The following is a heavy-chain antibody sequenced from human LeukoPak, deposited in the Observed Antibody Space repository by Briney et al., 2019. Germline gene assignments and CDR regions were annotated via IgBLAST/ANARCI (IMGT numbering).Heavy chain of an antibody. CDR1: GFTFSTYA. CDR3: AKRVLSYGDSSPIDY. CDR2: ISGAVDNT. Sequence: GGSLRLSCAASGFTFSTYAMTWVRQAPGKGLEWVSAISGAVDNTYYADSVRGRFTISRDNSKNTLYLQMNSLRAGDTAVYYCAKRVLSYGDSSPIDYWGQGTLVTVSS. D-gene: IGHD4-17*01. J-gene: IGHJ4*02. V-gene: IGHV3-23*01.